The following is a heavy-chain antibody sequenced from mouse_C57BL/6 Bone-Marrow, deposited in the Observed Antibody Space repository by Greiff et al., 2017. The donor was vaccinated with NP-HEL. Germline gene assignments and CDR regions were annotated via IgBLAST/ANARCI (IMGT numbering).Heavy chain of an antibody. Sequence: VQLQQPGAELVKPGASVKLSCKASGYTFTSYWMQWVKQRPGQGLEWIGEIDPSDSYTNYNQKFKGKATLTVDTSSSPAYMQRSSLTSEDSAVDYCARSGSSPVYYFDYWGQGTTLTVSS. CDR1: GYTFTSYW. D-gene: IGHD1-1*01. V-gene: IGHV1-50*01. J-gene: IGHJ2*01. CDR3: ARSGSSPVYYFDY. CDR2: IDPSDSYT.